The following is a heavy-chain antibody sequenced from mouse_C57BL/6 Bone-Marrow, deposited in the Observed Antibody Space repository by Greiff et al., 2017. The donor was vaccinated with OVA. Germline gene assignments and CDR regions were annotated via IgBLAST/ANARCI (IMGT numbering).Heavy chain of an antibody. V-gene: IGHV5-4*01. CDR2: ISDGGSYT. J-gene: IGHJ2*01. CDR3: AREDTTVVALDY. CDR1: GFTFSSYA. Sequence: EVQLVESGGGLVKPGGSLKLSCAASGFTFSSYAMSWVRQTPEKRLEWVATISDGGSYTYYPDNVKGRFTISRDNAKNNLYLQMSHLKSEDTAMYYCAREDTTVVALDYWGQGTTLTVSS. D-gene: IGHD1-1*01.